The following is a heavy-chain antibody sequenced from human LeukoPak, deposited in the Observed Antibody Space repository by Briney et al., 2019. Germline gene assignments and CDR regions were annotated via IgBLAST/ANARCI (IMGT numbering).Heavy chain of an antibody. Sequence: PGGSLRLSCAASGFTFSSYGMHWVRQAPGKGLEWVEVIWYDGSNKYYADSVKGRFTISRDNSKNTLYLQMNSLRAEDTAVYYCARESPLWFGESPGGYYGMDVWGKGTTVTVSS. J-gene: IGHJ6*04. CDR2: IWYDGSNK. D-gene: IGHD3-10*01. CDR1: GFTFSSYG. V-gene: IGHV3-33*01. CDR3: ARESPLWFGESPGGYYGMDV.